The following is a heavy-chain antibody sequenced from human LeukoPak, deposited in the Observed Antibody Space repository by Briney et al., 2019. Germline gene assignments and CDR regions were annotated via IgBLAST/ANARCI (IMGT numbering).Heavy chain of an antibody. D-gene: IGHD5-12*01. V-gene: IGHV4-39*07. Sequence: SETLSLTCTVPGGSISSSSYYWGWIRQPPGKGLECIGSIYYSGSTYYNPSLKSRVTISVDTSKNQFSLKLSSVPAAATAAYYCARGGMVVATIGWFDPWGQGTLVTVSS. J-gene: IGHJ5*02. CDR2: IYYSGST. CDR3: ARGGMVVATIGWFDP. CDR1: GGSISSSSYY.